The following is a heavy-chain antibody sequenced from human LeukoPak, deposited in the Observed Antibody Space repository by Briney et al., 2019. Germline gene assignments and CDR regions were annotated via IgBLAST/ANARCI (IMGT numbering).Heavy chain of an antibody. CDR3: ARAKYCSSTSCYRSWFDP. CDR2: ISYDGSNK. J-gene: IGHJ5*02. D-gene: IGHD2-2*01. Sequence: GGSLRLSCAASGFTFSSYAMHWVRQAPGKGLEWVAVISYDGSNKYYADSVKGRFTISRDNSKNTLYLQMNSLRAEDTAAYYCARAKYCSSTSCYRSWFDPWGQGTLVTVSS. CDR1: GFTFSSYA. V-gene: IGHV3-30*04.